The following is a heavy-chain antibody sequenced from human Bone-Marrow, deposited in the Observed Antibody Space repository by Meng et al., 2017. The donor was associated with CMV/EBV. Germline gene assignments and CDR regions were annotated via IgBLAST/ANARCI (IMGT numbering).Heavy chain of an antibody. CDR2: IYSGGSNT. J-gene: IGHJ4*02. Sequence: ASGFTFNNFAMTWVRQAPGKGLEWVALIYSGGSNTYYVDSVKGRFTVSRDNSRNTLSLQMNSLRAEDTAVYYCAKLSGKVRGPMDSWGQGTLVTVSS. CDR1: GFTFNNFA. D-gene: IGHD3-10*01. V-gene: IGHV3-23*03. CDR3: AKLSGKVRGPMDS.